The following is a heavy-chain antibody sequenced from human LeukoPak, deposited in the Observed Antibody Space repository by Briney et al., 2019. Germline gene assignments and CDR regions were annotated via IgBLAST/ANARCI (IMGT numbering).Heavy chain of an antibody. D-gene: IGHD6-19*01. CDR3: ARPYSSGWFGAFDI. CDR1: GYSLTSYW. J-gene: IGHJ3*02. Sequence: GESLKISCKGSGYSLTSYWIAWVRQMPGQGLEWMGIIYPGDSDTRYSPSFQGQVTISADKSISTAYLQWSSLKASDTAVYYCARPYSSGWFGAFDIWGQGTMVTVSS. V-gene: IGHV5-51*01. CDR2: IYPGDSDT.